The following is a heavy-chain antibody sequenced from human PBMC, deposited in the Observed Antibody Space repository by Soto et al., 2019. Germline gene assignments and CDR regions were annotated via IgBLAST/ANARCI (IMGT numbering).Heavy chain of an antibody. Sequence: ASVKVSCKVSGYTLTELSMHWVRQAPGKGFEWMGGFDPEDGETIYAQKFQGRVTMTEDTSTDTAYMELSSLRSEDTAVYYCATSSYGSGSSFYYYGMDVWGQGTTVTVSS. CDR2: FDPEDGET. CDR1: GYTLTELS. J-gene: IGHJ6*02. D-gene: IGHD3-10*01. V-gene: IGHV1-24*01. CDR3: ATSSYGSGSSFYYYGMDV.